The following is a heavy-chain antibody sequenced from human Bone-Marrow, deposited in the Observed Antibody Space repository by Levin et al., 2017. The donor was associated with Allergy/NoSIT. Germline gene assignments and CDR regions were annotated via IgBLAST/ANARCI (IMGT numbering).Heavy chain of an antibody. J-gene: IGHJ4*02. D-gene: IGHD3-22*01. Sequence: GGSLRLSCATSGFTFDDHTMHWVRQAPGKGLEWVARISWNSGNIGYANSVKGRFTISRDNTKSSLYLQLDSLTTEDSALYYCAKERYDRSGRHFDYWGQGTLVTVSS. V-gene: IGHV3-9*01. CDR2: ISWNSGNI. CDR3: AKERYDRSGRHFDY. CDR1: GFTFDDHT.